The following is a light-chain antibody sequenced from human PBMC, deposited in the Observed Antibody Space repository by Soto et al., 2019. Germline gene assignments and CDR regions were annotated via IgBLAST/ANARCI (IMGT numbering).Light chain of an antibody. J-gene: IGLJ1*01. V-gene: IGLV2-14*01. CDR3: SAYTSSSTLRTV. Sequence: QSALTQPASVSGSPGQSITISCTGTSSDVGGYNYVSWYQQHPGKAPKLMIYDVSNRPSGVSNRFSGSKSGNTASLTISGLHAEDEADYYCSAYTSSSTLRTVFGTGTKVTVL. CDR2: DVS. CDR1: SSDVGGYNY.